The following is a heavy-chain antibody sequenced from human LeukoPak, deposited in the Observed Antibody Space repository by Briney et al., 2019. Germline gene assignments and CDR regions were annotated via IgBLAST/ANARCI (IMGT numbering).Heavy chain of an antibody. Sequence: SETLSLTCTVSGGSISSYYWSWIRQPPGKGLEWIGYIYYSGSTNYNPSLKSRVTISVDTSKNPFSLKLSSVTAADTAVYYCARSRRVSNWFDPWGQGTLVTVSS. CDR1: GGSISSYY. CDR3: ARSRRVSNWFDP. CDR2: IYYSGST. V-gene: IGHV4-59*01. J-gene: IGHJ5*02.